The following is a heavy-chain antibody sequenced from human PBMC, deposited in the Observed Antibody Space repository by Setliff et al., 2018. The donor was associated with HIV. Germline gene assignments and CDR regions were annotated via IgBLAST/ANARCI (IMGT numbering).Heavy chain of an antibody. D-gene: IGHD4-17*01. J-gene: IGHJ4*02. CDR3: ARDPPGYGDSNDY. CDR1: GGSFSGYY. Sequence: SETLSLTCAVSGGSFSGYYWRWVRQPPGKGLEWIGYIYYTGSTNYNPSLKSRLTISVDTSKNQFSLKLRSVTAADTAVYYCARDPPGYGDSNDYWGQGTLVTVSS. V-gene: IGHV4-59*01. CDR2: IYYTGST.